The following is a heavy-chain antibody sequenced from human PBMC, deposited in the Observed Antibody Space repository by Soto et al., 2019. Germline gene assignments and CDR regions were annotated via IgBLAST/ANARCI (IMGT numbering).Heavy chain of an antibody. CDR2: TYYRSKWYN. J-gene: IGHJ5*02. V-gene: IGHV6-1*01. CDR3: ARVQYSSRDMNWFDP. CDR1: GDSVSSNSAA. Sequence: PSQTLSLTCAISGDSVSSNSAAWNWIRQSPSRGLEWLGRTYYRSKWYNDYAVSVRSRITINPDTSKNQFSLQLNSVTPEDTAVYYCARVQYSSRDMNWFDPWGQGTLVTVSS. D-gene: IGHD5-18*01.